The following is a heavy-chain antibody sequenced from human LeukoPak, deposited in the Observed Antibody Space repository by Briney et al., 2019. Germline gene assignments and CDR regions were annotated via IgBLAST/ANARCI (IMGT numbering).Heavy chain of an antibody. CDR2: INSDGSST. CDR3: AKGGATVIDY. J-gene: IGHJ4*02. Sequence: GESLRLSCTASGFTFSDYSVNWVRQAPGKGLVWVSRINSDGSSTTSADSVKGRFTISRDNAKNTLYLQMNSLRAEDTAVYYCAKGGATVIDYWGQGTLVTVSS. CDR1: GFTFSDYS. D-gene: IGHD4-17*01. V-gene: IGHV3-74*01.